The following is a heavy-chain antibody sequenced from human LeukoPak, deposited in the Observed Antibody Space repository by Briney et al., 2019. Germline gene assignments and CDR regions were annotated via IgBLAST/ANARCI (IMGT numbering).Heavy chain of an antibody. CDR3: AKLLYYYDSSQPY. Sequence: GGSLRLSCAASGFTFSSYWMHRVRQAPGKGLVWVSRINSDGSSTYYADSVKGRFTISRDNSKNTLYLQMNSLRAEDTAVYYCAKLLYYYDSSQPYWGQGTLVTVSS. CDR2: INSDGSST. CDR1: GFTFSSYW. J-gene: IGHJ4*02. D-gene: IGHD3-22*01. V-gene: IGHV3-74*01.